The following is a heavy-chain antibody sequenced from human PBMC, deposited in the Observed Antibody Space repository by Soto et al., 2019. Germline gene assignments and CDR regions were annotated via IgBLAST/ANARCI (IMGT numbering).Heavy chain of an antibody. D-gene: IGHD3-22*01. CDR3: ARAAYSDIGYFAT. CDR2: ISSSSGTI. Sequence: EVQLVESGGDLVQPGGSLRLSCAASRFTFSTYSMNWVRQAPGKGLEWISYISSSSGTIHYADSVMGRFTISRDNAKNSVYLQMHSLRDEDTAVYYGARAAYSDIGYFATWGQGTLVTVSS. CDR1: RFTFSTYS. V-gene: IGHV3-48*02. J-gene: IGHJ4*02.